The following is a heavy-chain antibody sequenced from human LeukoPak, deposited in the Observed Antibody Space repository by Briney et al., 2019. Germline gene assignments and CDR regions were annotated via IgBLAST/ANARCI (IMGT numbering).Heavy chain of an antibody. V-gene: IGHV1-69*10. J-gene: IGHJ6*02. D-gene: IGHD6-19*01. CDR3: ARVGAVAGTTYYYYYGMDV. Sequence: GASVKVSCKASGGTFISYAISWVRQAPGQGVEWMGGIIPIFGIANYAQKFQGRVTIAADKSTSTAYMELSSLRSEDTAVYYCARVGAVAGTTYYYYYGMDVWGQGTTVTVSS. CDR2: IIPIFGIA. CDR1: GGTFISYA.